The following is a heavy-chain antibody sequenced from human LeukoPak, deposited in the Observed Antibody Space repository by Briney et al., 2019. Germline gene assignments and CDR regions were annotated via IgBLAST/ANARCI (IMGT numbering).Heavy chain of an antibody. Sequence: PSETLSLTCAVYGGSFSGYYWSWIRQPPGKGLEWIGEINHSGSTNYNPSLKSRVTISVDTSKNQFSLKLSSVTAADTAVYYCARGEGIAVAGTLFLFDYWGQGTLVTVSS. J-gene: IGHJ4*02. CDR3: ARGEGIAVAGTLFLFDY. D-gene: IGHD6-19*01. CDR1: GGSFSGYY. V-gene: IGHV4-34*01. CDR2: INHSGST.